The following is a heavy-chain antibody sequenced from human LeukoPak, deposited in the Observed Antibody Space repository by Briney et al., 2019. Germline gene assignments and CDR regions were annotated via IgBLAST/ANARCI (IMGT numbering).Heavy chain of an antibody. Sequence: SETLSLTCTVSGGSISSYYWSWIRQPAGKGLEWIGRIYTSGSTNYNPSLKSRVTMSVDTSKNQFSLKLSSVTAADTAVYYCARDHKLPGKQLWFYAFHIWGQGTMITVSS. CDR1: GGSISSYY. J-gene: IGHJ3*02. CDR2: IYTSGST. CDR3: ARDHKLPGKQLWFYAFHI. V-gene: IGHV4-4*07. D-gene: IGHD5-18*01.